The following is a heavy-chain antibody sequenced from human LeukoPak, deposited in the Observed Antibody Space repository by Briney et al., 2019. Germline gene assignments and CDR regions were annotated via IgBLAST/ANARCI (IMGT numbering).Heavy chain of an antibody. J-gene: IGHJ4*02. CDR3: ARGPRWLTGYYFDY. CDR2: IYHSGST. V-gene: IGHV4-38-2*02. CDR1: GYSISSGYY. Sequence: SETLSLTCTVSGYSISSGYYWGWIRQPPGKGLEWIGSIYHSGSTYYNPSLKSRVTISVDTSKNQFSLKLSSVTAADTAVYYCARGPRWLTGYYFDYWGQGTLVTVSS. D-gene: IGHD4-23*01.